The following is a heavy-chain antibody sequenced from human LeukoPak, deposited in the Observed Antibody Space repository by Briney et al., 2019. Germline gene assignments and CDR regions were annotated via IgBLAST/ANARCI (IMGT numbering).Heavy chain of an antibody. Sequence: SETLSLTCSLCGGSISGCYWTWLRQPAGKGLEGIGRVYTSGSSHYNPSLTTQLPIPVDKSKHQFSPKPTSVTSEDTAVYYCARLITGTTTAFDIWGQGTTVTVSS. CDR3: ARLITGTTTAFDI. J-gene: IGHJ3*02. CDR2: VYTSGSS. D-gene: IGHD1-7*01. V-gene: IGHV4-4*07. CDR1: GGSISGCY.